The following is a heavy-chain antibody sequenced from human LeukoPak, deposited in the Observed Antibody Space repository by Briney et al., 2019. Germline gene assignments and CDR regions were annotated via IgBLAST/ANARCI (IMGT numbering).Heavy chain of an antibody. D-gene: IGHD3-10*01. CDR1: GGSINSYY. CDR3: GRQGYTSSYYFLDY. J-gene: IGHJ4*02. V-gene: IGHV4-4*07. Sequence: SETLSLPCSVSGGSINSYYWGWVRQPAGKGLEWIGRNYTTGTTNYSPSLKSRLTMSLDTSKNQFSLKLRSVTAADTAVYYCGRQGYTSSYYFLDYWSQGAMFTVSP. CDR2: NYTTGTT.